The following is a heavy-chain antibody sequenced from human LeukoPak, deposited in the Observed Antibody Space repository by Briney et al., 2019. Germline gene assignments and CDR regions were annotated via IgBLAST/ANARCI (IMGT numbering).Heavy chain of an antibody. CDR3: ARRLTIFGVVL. CDR1: GGSFSGYY. J-gene: IGHJ4*02. V-gene: IGHV4-34*01. CDR2: INHSGST. Sequence: SETLSLTCAVYGGSFSGYYWSWIRQPPGKGLEWIGEINHSGSTNYNPSLKSRVIISVDTSKNQFSLNLTSVTAADTAVYYCARRLTIFGVVLWGQGTLVTVSS. D-gene: IGHD3-3*01.